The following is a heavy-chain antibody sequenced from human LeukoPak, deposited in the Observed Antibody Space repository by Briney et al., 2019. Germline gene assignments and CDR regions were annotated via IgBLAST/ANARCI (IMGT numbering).Heavy chain of an antibody. CDR2: IYYTGST. CDR3: ARDHDMWASGDWFDP. CDR1: GGSISGYY. Sequence: SETLSLTCTVSGGSISGYYWSWIRQPPGKGLGWIGYIYYTGSTNYNPSLKSRVSISVDASKNQFSLKLRSVTAADTAVYYCARDHDMWASGDWFDPWGQGTLVTVSS. J-gene: IGHJ5*02. D-gene: IGHD3-10*01. V-gene: IGHV4-59*01.